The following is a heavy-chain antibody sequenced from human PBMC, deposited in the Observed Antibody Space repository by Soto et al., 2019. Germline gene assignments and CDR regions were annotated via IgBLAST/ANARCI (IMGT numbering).Heavy chain of an antibody. CDR2: IISDTART. D-gene: IGHD2-15*01. J-gene: IGHJ4*02. CDR3: ATQDCSGAACTPPG. CDR1: GFPFGRSA. Sequence: EVQLLESGGGLVQPGGSLRLSCAASGFPFGRSAMSWVRQAPGMGLEWVSTIISDTARTHYADSVKGRFTISRDSSKTTMFLQMTSLRAADTAVYYCATQDCSGAACTPPGWGQGTLVTVSS. V-gene: IGHV3-23*01.